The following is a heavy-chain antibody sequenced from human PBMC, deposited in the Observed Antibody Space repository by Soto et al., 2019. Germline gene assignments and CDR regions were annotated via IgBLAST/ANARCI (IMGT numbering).Heavy chain of an antibody. CDR3: ARDDCSTTSCLTY. V-gene: IGHV3-33*01. Sequence: GGSLRLSCGASGFTFSNYGFHWVRQAPGKGLEWVAVIWYDGSKEYYGDSVKGRFSISRDNSKNTLYLQMNSLRAEDTAIYYCARDDCSTTSCLTYWGQGTLVTVSS. J-gene: IGHJ4*02. D-gene: IGHD2-2*01. CDR1: GFTFSNYG. CDR2: IWYDGSKE.